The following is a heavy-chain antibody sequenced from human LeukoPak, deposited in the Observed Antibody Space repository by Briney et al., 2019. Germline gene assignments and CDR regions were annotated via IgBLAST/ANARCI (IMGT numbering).Heavy chain of an antibody. CDR3: AKDTGDYYGSGSSGGFDY. D-gene: IGHD3-10*01. J-gene: IGHJ4*02. V-gene: IGHV3-23*01. CDR1: GFTFSGYA. Sequence: GGSLRLSCAASGFTFSGYAMSWVRQAPGKGLEWVSAISGSGGSTYYADSVKGRFTISRDNSKNTLYLQMNSLRAEDTAVYYCAKDTGDYYGSGSSGGFDYWGQGTLVTVSS. CDR2: ISGSGGST.